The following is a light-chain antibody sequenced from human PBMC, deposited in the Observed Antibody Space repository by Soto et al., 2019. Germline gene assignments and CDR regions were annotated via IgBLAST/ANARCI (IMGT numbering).Light chain of an antibody. Sequence: QSALTQPPSASGSPGQSVTISCTGTSSDVGGYNYVSWYQQHPGKAPKLMIYEVSKRPSGVPDRFSGSKSGNTPSLTVSGLQAEDEDDYYCCSYAGSNNLVFGGGTKLTVL. CDR1: SSDVGGYNY. CDR2: EVS. CDR3: CSYAGSNNLV. V-gene: IGLV2-8*01. J-gene: IGLJ2*01.